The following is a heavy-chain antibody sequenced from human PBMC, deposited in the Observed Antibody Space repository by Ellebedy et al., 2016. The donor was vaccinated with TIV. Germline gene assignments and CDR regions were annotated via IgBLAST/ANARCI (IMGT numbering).Heavy chain of an antibody. CDR2: ISSSNHYI. Sequence: PGGSLRLSCAASGFTFSSYSMNWVRQAPGKGLEWVSSISSSNHYIYYADSVKGRFTISRDNAKNSLYLQMNSLRAEDTGVFYCARELAAAGFFDYWGQGTLVTVSS. CDR3: ARELAAAGFFDY. V-gene: IGHV3-21*01. J-gene: IGHJ4*02. D-gene: IGHD6-13*01. CDR1: GFTFSSYS.